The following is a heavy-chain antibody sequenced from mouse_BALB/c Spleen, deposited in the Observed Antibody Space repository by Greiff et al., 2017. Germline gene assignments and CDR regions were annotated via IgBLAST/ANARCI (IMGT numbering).Heavy chain of an antibody. CDR2: INPYNDGT. V-gene: IGHV1-14*01. CDR3: ARSGSTADWYIDV. Sequence: VQLQQSGPELVKPGASVKMSCKASGYTFTSYVMHWVKQKPGQGLEWIGYINPYNDGTKYNEKFKGKATLTSDKSSSTAYMELSSLTSEDSAVYYCARSGSTADWYIDVWGAGTTVTVSS. D-gene: IGHD1-2*01. CDR1: GYTFTSYV. J-gene: IGHJ1*01.